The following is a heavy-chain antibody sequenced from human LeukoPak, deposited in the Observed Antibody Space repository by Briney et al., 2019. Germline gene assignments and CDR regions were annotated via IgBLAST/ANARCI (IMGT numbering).Heavy chain of an antibody. J-gene: IGHJ4*02. CDR1: GYTFTGYY. Sequence: ASVKVSCKASGYTFTGYYMHWVRQAPGQGLEWMGWINPNSGGTNYAQKFQGRVTMTRDTSISTAYMELSRLRSDDTAVYYCARTPYDILTGFGPKGYFDYWGQGTLVTVSS. CDR3: ARTPYDILTGFGPKGYFDY. V-gene: IGHV1-2*02. CDR2: INPNSGGT. D-gene: IGHD3-9*01.